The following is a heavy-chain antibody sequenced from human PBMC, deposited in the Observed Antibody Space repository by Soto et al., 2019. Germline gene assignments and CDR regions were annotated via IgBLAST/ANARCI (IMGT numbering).Heavy chain of an antibody. CDR3: ARGHYYYAMDV. J-gene: IGHJ6*02. V-gene: IGHV4-30-2*01. CDR2: ISHGGSP. Sequence: QLKLQESGSGVVKPSQTLSLTCAASGGSVSSGVFSWNWIRQPPGQGLEWIGYISHGGSPHYPPSLRGRGSISVDRSSNVISLNLTSMTPADTAVYFCARGHYYYAMDVWGQGTTVTVSS. CDR1: GGSVSSGVFS.